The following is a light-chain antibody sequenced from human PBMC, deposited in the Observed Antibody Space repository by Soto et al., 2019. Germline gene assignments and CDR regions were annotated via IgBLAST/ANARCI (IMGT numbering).Light chain of an antibody. J-gene: IGKJ1*01. CDR3: MQGTLWPWT. CDR1: QSLVYSDGNTS. Sequence: DVVMTQSPLSLPVTLGQSASISCRSSQSLVYSDGNTSLHWFQKRPGQSPRRLLYKVSNRDSGVPDRFSGSGSGTDSTLKISRVEAEDVGFYYCMQGTLWPWTFGQGTKVDIK. V-gene: IGKV2-30*01. CDR2: KVS.